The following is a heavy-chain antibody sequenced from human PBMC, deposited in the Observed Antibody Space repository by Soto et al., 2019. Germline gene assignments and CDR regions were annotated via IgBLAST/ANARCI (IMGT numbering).Heavy chain of an antibody. CDR3: ARGGSGRTYGYYYYYYMDV. J-gene: IGHJ6*03. CDR2: IKQDGSEK. Sequence: GGSLRLSCAASGFTFSSYWMSWVRQAPGKGLEWVANIKQDGSEKYYVDSVKGRFTISRDNAKNSLYLQMNSPRAEDTAVYYCARGGSGRTYGYYYYYYMDVWGKGTTVTVSS. D-gene: IGHD1-26*01. V-gene: IGHV3-7*01. CDR1: GFTFSSYW.